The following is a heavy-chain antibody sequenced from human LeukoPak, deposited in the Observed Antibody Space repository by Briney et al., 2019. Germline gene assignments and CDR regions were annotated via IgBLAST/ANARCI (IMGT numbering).Heavy chain of an antibody. D-gene: IGHD2-8*01. CDR1: GVPISGFF. CDR3: ARIRCGHTDDRCYNY. V-gene: IGHV4-34*01. Sequence: PSGTLSLTCAVQGVPISGFFWSWIRQPPGKGLEWIAEINHSGGTNYNPSLKSRATISVDTSENQFSLRVTSVTAADTAVYYCARIRCGHTDDRCYNYWGQGTLVTVSS. CDR2: INHSGGT. J-gene: IGHJ4*02.